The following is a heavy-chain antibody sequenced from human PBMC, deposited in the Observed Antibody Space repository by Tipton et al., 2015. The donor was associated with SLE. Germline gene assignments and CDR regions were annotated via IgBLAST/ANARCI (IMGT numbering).Heavy chain of an antibody. D-gene: IGHD2-15*01. V-gene: IGHV3-7*01. J-gene: IGHJ3*02. CDR2: IKQDGSEK. Sequence: GSLKLSCAASGFTFSSYWMSWVRQAPGKGLEWVANIKQDGSEKYYVDSVKGRFTISRDNAKSSLYLQMSSLRAEDTGVYYCTRYCSGGTCYSPSAFDIWGQGAMVTVSS. CDR1: GFTFSSYW. CDR3: TRYCSGGTCYSPSAFDI.